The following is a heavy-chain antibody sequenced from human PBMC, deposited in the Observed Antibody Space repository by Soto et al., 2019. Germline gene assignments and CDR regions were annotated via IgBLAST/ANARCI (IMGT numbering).Heavy chain of an antibody. D-gene: IGHD2-8*01. CDR1: GYTFTSYG. CDR2: ISAYNGNT. J-gene: IGHJ6*03. CDR3: ARDSYAEGAYYYYYYMDV. V-gene: IGHV1-18*01. Sequence: ASVKVSCKASGYTFTSYGISWVRQAPGQGLEWMGWISAYNGNTNYAQKLQGRVTMTTDTSTSTAYMELRSLRSDDTAVYYCARDSYAEGAYYYYYYMDVWGKGTTVTVSS.